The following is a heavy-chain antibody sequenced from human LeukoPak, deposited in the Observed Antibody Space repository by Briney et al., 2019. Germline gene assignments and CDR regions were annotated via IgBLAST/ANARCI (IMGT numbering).Heavy chain of an antibody. CDR1: GFSFINYA. Sequence: GGSLRLSCAASGFSFINYAMSWVRQAPGKGLEWVSSISDSGAATYYADSVKGRFTISRDNSKNTLYLQLNSLGAEDTAVYYCAKIAPWGAVTTTDGFDYWGQGTLVTVSS. D-gene: IGHD4-17*01. CDR3: AKIAPWGAVTTTDGFDY. J-gene: IGHJ4*02. V-gene: IGHV3-23*01. CDR2: ISDSGAAT.